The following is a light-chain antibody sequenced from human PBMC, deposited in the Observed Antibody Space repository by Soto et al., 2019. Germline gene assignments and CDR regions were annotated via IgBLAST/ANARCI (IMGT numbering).Light chain of an antibody. Sequence: EMVMTQSPATLSVSPGERATRSCRASQSVSSNLAWYQQKRGQAPRLLIYGASTRATGVPARFSGSGSGTEFTLTISSLQSEDFAIYYCQHYNNWPPWTFGQGTKVEIK. J-gene: IGKJ1*01. CDR1: QSVSSN. CDR3: QHYNNWPPWT. V-gene: IGKV3-15*01. CDR2: GAS.